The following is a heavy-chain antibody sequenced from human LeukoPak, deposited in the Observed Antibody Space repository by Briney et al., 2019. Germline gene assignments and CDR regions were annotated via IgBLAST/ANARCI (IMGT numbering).Heavy chain of an antibody. J-gene: IGHJ4*02. Sequence: TASETLSLTCAVYGGSFSGYYWSWIRQPPGKGLEWIGEIIHRGSTNYNPSLKSRLTISVDTSKNQFSLKLSSVTAADTAVYYCARGDTVAARPGRSDYWGQGTLVTVSS. CDR2: IIHRGST. D-gene: IGHD6-6*01. CDR3: ARGDTVAARPGRSDY. V-gene: IGHV4-34*01. CDR1: GGSFSGYY.